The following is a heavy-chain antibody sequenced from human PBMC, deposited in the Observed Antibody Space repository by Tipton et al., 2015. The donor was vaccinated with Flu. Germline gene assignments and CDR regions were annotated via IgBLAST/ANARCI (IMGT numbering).Heavy chain of an antibody. J-gene: IGHJ4*02. CDR3: ARSKWAAGIDY. D-gene: IGHD1-26*01. Sequence: TLSLTCTVSGGSISSYYWSWIRQPPGKGLEWIGYIYYSGSTNYNPTLKSRVTISVDTSKNQCSLKLSTVTAADTAVYYCARSKWAAGIDYWGQGTLVTVSS. CDR2: IYYSGST. CDR1: GGSISSYY. V-gene: IGHV4-59*08.